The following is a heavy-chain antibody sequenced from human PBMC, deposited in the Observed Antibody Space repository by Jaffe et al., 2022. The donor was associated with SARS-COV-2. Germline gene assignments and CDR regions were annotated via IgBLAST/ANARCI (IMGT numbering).Heavy chain of an antibody. CDR1: GGSISSGSYY. CDR2: IYTSGST. J-gene: IGHJ6*02. D-gene: IGHD6-13*01. Sequence: QVQLQESGPGLVKPSQTLSLTCTVSGGSISSGSYYWSWIRQPAGKGLEWIGRIYTSGSTNYNPSLKSRVTISVDTSKNQFSLKLSSVTAADTAVYYCARDLRYSSNRYYYYGMDVWGQGTTVTVSS. V-gene: IGHV4-61*02. CDR3: ARDLRYSSNRYYYYGMDV.